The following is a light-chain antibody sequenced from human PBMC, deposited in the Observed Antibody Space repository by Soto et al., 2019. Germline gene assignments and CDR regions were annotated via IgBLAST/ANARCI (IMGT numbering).Light chain of an antibody. CDR3: QQLKSYPLT. J-gene: IGKJ4*01. CDR2: AAS. V-gene: IGKV1-9*01. Sequence: DIQLSQSPPFLSASIGDRVTITCRASQGINNYLAWYQLRPGKAPKLLIYAASTLQSGVPSRFSGSGSGTEFSLTINSLQPEDSATYFCQQLKSYPLTFGGGTKMEI. CDR1: QGINNY.